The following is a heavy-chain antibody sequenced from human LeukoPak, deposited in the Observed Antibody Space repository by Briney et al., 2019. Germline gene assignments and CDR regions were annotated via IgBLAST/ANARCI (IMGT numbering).Heavy chain of an antibody. V-gene: IGHV3-7*03. CDR3: XXXXXXXXXDXXSPWYFVR. Sequence: PGGSLRLSCADSGFNFGRYWMSWVRPAPGQGLEWLAYINQDGSKPYYADSLKGRFTISRDNAKNPLYLLINGRSAEDTAVYYCXXXXXXXXXDXXSPWYFVRWGRGTRVAVSS. CDR2: INQDGSKP. CDR1: GFNFGRYW. J-gene: IGHJ2*01.